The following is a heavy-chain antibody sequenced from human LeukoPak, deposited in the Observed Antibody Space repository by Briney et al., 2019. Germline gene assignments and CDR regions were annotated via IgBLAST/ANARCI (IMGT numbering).Heavy chain of an antibody. CDR1: GFTFSSYG. CDR2: IWYDGSNK. Sequence: GGSLRLSCAASGFTFSSYGMHWVRQAPGKGLEWVAVIWYDGSNKYYADSVKGRFTISRDNSKNTLYLQMNSLRAEDTAVYYCARAGYDSSGYGAFDIWGQGTMVTVSS. J-gene: IGHJ3*02. D-gene: IGHD3-22*01. V-gene: IGHV3-33*01. CDR3: ARAGYDSSGYGAFDI.